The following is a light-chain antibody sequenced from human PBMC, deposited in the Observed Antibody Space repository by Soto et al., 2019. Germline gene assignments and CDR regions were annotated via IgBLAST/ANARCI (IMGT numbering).Light chain of an antibody. CDR1: QSVFSS. V-gene: IGKV3-15*01. CDR2: GAA. Sequence: SQSLGAVSLSQGERATLSCRAGQSVFSSLAWYQQKPGQAPRLLIYGAATRATGIPARFSGSGSGTEFTLTISSLQSEDFAVYYCQQYHNWPAFGQGTKVDI. CDR3: QQYHNWPA. J-gene: IGKJ1*01.